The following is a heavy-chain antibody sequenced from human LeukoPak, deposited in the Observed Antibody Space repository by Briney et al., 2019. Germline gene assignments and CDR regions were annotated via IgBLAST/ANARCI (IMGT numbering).Heavy chain of an antibody. CDR3: VEMATA. CDR1: GFTFSSYG. CDR2: IRSKANSYAT. J-gene: IGHJ5*02. V-gene: IGHV3-73*01. D-gene: IGHD5-24*01. Sequence: GGSLRLSCAASGFTFSSYGMHWVRQASGKGLEWVGRIRSKANSYATAYAASVKGRFTISRDDSKNTAYLQMNSLKTEDTAVYYCVEMATAWGQGTLVTVSS.